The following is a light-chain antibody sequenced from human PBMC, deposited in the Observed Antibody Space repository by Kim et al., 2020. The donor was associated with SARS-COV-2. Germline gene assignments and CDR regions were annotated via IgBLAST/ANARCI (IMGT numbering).Light chain of an antibody. Sequence: ELVMTQSPATLSVSPGERVTLSCRASQTVDRNLAWYQQKGGQPPRLLIYRASTRATDIPDRFSGSGSGTEFTLTIHSLRSEDSGNYYCQQYSKWPLTFGGGTKVEIK. CDR3: QQYSKWPLT. CDR2: RAS. V-gene: IGKV3-15*01. CDR1: QTVDRN. J-gene: IGKJ4*01.